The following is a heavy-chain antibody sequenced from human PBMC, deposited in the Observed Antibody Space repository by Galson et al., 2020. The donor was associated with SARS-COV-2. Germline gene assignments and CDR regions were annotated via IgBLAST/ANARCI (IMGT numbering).Heavy chain of an antibody. J-gene: IGHJ4*01. CDR1: GDSISSDY. CDR2: IYNIGST. Sequence: EISETLSLTCTVSGDSISSDYWSWIRQPPGKGLEWIGYIYNIGSTNYNPSLKSRVTISVDTSKNQFSLKLTSVTAADTAVYYCAKLPGDSDYWGQGTLVTVSS. V-gene: IGHV4-59*08. CDR3: AKLPGDSDY.